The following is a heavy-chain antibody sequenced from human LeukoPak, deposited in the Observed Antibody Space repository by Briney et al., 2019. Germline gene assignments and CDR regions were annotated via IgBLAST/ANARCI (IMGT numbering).Heavy chain of an antibody. CDR1: GGSISSSNW. CDR2: IHHSGST. CDR3: AGALERLDYDWDAFDI. Sequence: SGTLSLTCAVSGGSISSSNWWSWVRQPPGKGLEWIGEIHHSGSTNYNPSLKSRVTISVDKSKNQFSLKLSSVTAADTAVYYCAGALERLDYDWDAFDIWGQGTMVTVSS. D-gene: IGHD1-1*01. J-gene: IGHJ3*02. V-gene: IGHV4-4*02.